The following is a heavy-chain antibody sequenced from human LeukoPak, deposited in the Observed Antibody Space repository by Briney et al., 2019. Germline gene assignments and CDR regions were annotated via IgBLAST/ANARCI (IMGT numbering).Heavy chain of an antibody. CDR3: ARDRTQWLVREPYFDY. CDR2: ISYDGSNK. Sequence: SGGSLRLSCAASGFTFSSYAMHWVRQAPGKGLEWVAVISYDGSNKYYADSVKGRFTISRDNSKNTLYLQMNSLRAEDTAVYYCARDRTQWLVREPYFDYWGQGTLVTVSS. D-gene: IGHD6-19*01. V-gene: IGHV3-30-3*01. J-gene: IGHJ4*02. CDR1: GFTFSSYA.